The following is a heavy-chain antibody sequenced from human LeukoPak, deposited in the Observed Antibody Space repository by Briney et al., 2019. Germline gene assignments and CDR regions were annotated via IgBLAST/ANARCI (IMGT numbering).Heavy chain of an antibody. V-gene: IGHV3-43*02. CDR2: ISADGGST. CDR3: AKESGKFDY. CDR1: GLNFDDSA. J-gene: IGHJ4*02. Sequence: GGSLRLSCVASGLNFDDSALHWVRQAPGKGLEWVSLISADGGSTFSADSVKGRFSISRENSKNSLYLQMNSLRSEDTAMYYCAKESGKFDYWGQGTLVAVSS.